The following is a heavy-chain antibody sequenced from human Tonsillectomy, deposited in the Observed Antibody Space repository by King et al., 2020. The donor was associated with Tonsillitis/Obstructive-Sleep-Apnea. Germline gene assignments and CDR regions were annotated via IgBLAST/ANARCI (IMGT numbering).Heavy chain of an antibody. CDR2: IRSKAYGGTT. CDR1: GFTFGDYA. D-gene: IGHD2-2*01. V-gene: IGHV3-49*05. Sequence: VQLVESGGGLVKPGRSLRLSCTASGFTFGDYAMSWFRQAPGKGLEWVGFIRSKAYGGTTEYAASVKGRFTISRDDSKSIAYLQINSLKTEDTAVYYCTREGEGYCSSTSCYFKGYYYYYMDVWGKGTTVTVSS. J-gene: IGHJ6*03. CDR3: TREGEGYCSSTSCYFKGYYYYYMDV.